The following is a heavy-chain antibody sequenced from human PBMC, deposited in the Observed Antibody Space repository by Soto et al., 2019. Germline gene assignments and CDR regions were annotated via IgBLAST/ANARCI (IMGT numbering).Heavy chain of an antibody. Sequence: QVQLVQSGAEVKKPGASVKVSCKASGYTFTSYGISWVRQAPGQGLEWMGWISAYNGNTNYAQKLQGSVTMTTDTATSTAYMELRSLSSDDTAVYSCPRDLSGYSYGYYYYYGMYVGGRGTKVTVSS. J-gene: IGHJ6*02. CDR3: PRDLSGYSYGYYYYYGMYV. V-gene: IGHV1-18*01. D-gene: IGHD5-18*01. CDR2: ISAYNGNT. CDR1: GYTFTSYG.